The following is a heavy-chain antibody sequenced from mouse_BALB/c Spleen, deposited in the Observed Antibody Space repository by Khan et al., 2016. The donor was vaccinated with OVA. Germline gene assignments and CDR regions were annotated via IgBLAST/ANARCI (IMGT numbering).Heavy chain of an antibody. V-gene: IGHV1-7*01. Sequence: QLKQSGAELAKPGASVKMSCKASGYTFINYWILWVKQRPGQGLEWIGYINPSTGYTEYNQNFKDKATLTADKSSSTAYMQLSSLTSEDSAVYYCARRGLRWDFDYWGQGPTLTGSS. CDR3: ARRGLRWDFDY. D-gene: IGHD1-1*01. CDR1: GYTFINYW. J-gene: IGHJ2*01. CDR2: INPSTGYT.